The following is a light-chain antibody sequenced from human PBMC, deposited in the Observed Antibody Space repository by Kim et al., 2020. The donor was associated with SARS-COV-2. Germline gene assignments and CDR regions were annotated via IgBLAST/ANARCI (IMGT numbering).Light chain of an antibody. CDR1: QSVSSN. CDR3: QQYDTWPLT. Sequence: EIVMTQSPATLSVSPGERATLSCRASQSVSSNLAWYQQKPGQTPRLLIFGASTRATGIPVRFSGSGSGTEFTLTISSLQSEDFVVYYCQQYDTWPLTFGGGTKVDIK. V-gene: IGKV3-15*01. J-gene: IGKJ4*01. CDR2: GAS.